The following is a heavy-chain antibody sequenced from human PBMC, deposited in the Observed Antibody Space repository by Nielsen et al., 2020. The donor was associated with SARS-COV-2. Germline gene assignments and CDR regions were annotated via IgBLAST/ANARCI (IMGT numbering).Heavy chain of an antibody. V-gene: IGHV3-11*03. CDR3: AKSGYCNGGICYSTEFFQD. CDR2: ISSSGAYT. Sequence: GGFLRLSCAASGFTFTDSYMSWVRQAPGKGLEWISYISSSGAYTNYADSLKGRFTISRDNAKNSIHLQMNSLRAEDTAVYYCAKSGYCNGGICYSTEFFQDWGQGTLVTVSS. J-gene: IGHJ1*01. D-gene: IGHD2-15*01. CDR1: GFTFTDSY.